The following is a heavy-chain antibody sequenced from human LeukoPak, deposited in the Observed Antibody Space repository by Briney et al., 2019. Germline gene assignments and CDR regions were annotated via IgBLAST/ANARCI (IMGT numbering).Heavy chain of an antibody. CDR2: IYPGDYDT. V-gene: IGHV5-51*01. Sequence: GGSLKLSCKGTGYSFTSYWIGWVRQMPGKGLEWTGNIYPGDYDTSYSPSFQGQLTISADKSISTAYLQWSSLKASDTAMYYCARSPKPHYDFWSGYHSPPSVYFDYWGQGTLVTVSS. CDR3: ARSPKPHYDFWSGYHSPPSVYFDY. J-gene: IGHJ4*02. CDR1: GYSFTSYW. D-gene: IGHD3-3*01.